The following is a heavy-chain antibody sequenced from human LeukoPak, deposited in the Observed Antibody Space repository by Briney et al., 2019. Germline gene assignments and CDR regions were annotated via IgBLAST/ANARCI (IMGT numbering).Heavy chain of an antibody. D-gene: IGHD3-3*01. J-gene: IGHJ4*02. Sequence: SETLSLTCAVYGGSFCGYYWSWIRQPPGKGLEWIGEINHSGSTNYNPSLKSRVTISVDTSKNQFSLKLSSVTAADTAVYYYARVLRGVLEWFGSGYFDYWGQGTLVTVSS. CDR3: ARVLRGVLEWFGSGYFDY. V-gene: IGHV4-34*01. CDR1: GGSFCGYY. CDR2: INHSGST.